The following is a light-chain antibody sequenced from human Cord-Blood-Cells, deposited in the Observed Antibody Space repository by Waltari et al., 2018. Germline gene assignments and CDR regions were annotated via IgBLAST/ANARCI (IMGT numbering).Light chain of an antibody. V-gene: IGLV2-14*03. Sequence: QSAMTQPASVSGSPGQSIPISCTGTSGDVGGYTYVSWYQQHPGKAPKLMIYDVSNRPSGVSNRFSGSKSGNTASLTISGLQAEDEADYYCSSYTSSSTLVFGGGTKLTVL. CDR1: SGDVGGYTY. CDR2: DVS. J-gene: IGLJ3*02. CDR3: SSYTSSSTLV.